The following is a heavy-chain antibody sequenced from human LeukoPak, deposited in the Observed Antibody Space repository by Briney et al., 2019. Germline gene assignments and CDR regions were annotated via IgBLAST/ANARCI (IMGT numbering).Heavy chain of an antibody. Sequence: SETLSLTCAVYGGSFSGYYWAWIRQPPGKGLEWIGSIYYSGGTYYNPSLKSRVTISVDTSKNQFSLQLSSVTAADTAVYYCARDGGHRSPPSSPQDYWGQGTLVTVSS. J-gene: IGHJ4*02. V-gene: IGHV4-38-2*02. CDR1: GGSFSGYY. D-gene: IGHD1-14*01. CDR3: ARDGGHRSPPSSPQDY. CDR2: IYYSGGT.